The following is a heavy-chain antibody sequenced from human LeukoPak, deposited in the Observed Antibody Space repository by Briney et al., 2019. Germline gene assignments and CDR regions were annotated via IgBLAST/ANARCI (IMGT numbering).Heavy chain of an antibody. CDR2: TSSSSSST. V-gene: IGHV3-23*01. J-gene: IGHJ1*01. CDR1: GFTFSSYA. CDR3: AKVGTYSSSPRYFQH. Sequence: LPGGSLRLSCAASGFTFSSYAMSWVRQAPGKGLEWVSGTSSSSSSTYYADSVKGRFTISRDNSKNTLYLQMNSLRAEDTAVYYCAKVGTYSSSPRYFQHWGQGTLVTVSS. D-gene: IGHD6-6*01.